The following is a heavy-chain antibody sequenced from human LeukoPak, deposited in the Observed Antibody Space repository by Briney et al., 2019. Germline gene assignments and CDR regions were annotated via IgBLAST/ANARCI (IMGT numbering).Heavy chain of an antibody. CDR2: ISGSGGST. CDR3: AIFGPSHGSFGG. V-gene: IGHV3-23*01. J-gene: IGHJ4*02. Sequence: PGGSLRLSCAASGFTFSSYAMSWVRQAPGKGLEWVSAISGSGGSTYYADSVKGRFTISRDNAKNSLFLQMNNLRVEDTALYYCAIFGPSHGSFGGWGQGTLVTVSS. CDR1: GFTFSSYA. D-gene: IGHD1-26*01.